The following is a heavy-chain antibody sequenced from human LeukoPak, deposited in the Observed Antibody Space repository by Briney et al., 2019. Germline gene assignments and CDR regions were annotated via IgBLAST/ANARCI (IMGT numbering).Heavy chain of an antibody. CDR2: IIPIFGTA. Sequence: ASVKVSCKASEGTFSRNAISWVRQAPGQGLEWMGEIIPIFGTANYALKFQGRVTITTDESTSTAYMELSSLRSEDTAVYYCATNERFLPQGRASDLWGQGTMVTVSS. CDR1: EGTFSRNA. D-gene: IGHD3-3*01. V-gene: IGHV1-69*05. J-gene: IGHJ3*01. CDR3: ATNERFLPQGRASDL.